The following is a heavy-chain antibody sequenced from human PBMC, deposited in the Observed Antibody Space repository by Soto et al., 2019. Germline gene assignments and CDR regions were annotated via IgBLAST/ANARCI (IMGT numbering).Heavy chain of an antibody. CDR1: DVSINNFY. J-gene: IGHJ4*02. V-gene: IGHV4-59*01. D-gene: IGHD2-8*01. CDR2: ISYSGNT. CDR3: AIGTMVLYWSYFES. Sequence: SETLSLTCTVSDVSINNFYWSWIRQPPGKGLEWIGYISYSGNTNYNPSLKSRVSISVDTSKNQLSLNLTSVTAADTAVYYCAIGTMVLYWSYFESWGQGTPVIVSS.